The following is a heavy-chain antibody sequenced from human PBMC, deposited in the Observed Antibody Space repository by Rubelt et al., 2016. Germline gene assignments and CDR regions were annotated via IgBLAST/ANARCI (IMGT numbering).Heavy chain of an antibody. CDR2: ISAYNGNT. V-gene: IGHV1-18*01. CDR3: ARDEMTTLADDY. Sequence: VRQAPGQGLEWMGWISAYNGNTNYAQKLQGRVTMTTDTSTSTAYMELRSLRSDDTAVYYCARDEMTTLADDYWGQGTLVTVSS. J-gene: IGHJ4*02. D-gene: IGHD4-11*01.